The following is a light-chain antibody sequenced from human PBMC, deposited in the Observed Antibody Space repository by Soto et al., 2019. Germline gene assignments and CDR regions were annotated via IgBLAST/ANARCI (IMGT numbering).Light chain of an antibody. CDR2: DVS. J-gene: IGKJ5*01. V-gene: IGKV3D-11*02. Sequence: EIVLSQSPVTVSLSPGERATLSCRASQSISGYLAWYQQKPGQAPRLLIYDVSNRATGIPARFSGSGSGTDFTLTISSLEPEDFAIYYCQQRNYWQVTFGQGTRLEIK. CDR3: QQRNYWQVT. CDR1: QSISGY.